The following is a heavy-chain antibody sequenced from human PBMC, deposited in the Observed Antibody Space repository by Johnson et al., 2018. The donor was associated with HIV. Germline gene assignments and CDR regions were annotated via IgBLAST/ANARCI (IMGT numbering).Heavy chain of an antibody. CDR2: ISYDGSNK. CDR1: GFTFSSYG. Sequence: QVQLVESGGGVVQPGRSLRLSCAASGFTFSSYGMHWVRQAPGKGLEWVAVISYDGSNKYYADSVKGRFTISRDNSKNTLYLQMNSLRAEDTAVYYCAKDLELSPGTARAVCGSFDIWGQGTMVTVSS. D-gene: IGHD1-7*01. J-gene: IGHJ3*02. CDR3: AKDLELSPGTARAVCGSFDI. V-gene: IGHV3-30*18.